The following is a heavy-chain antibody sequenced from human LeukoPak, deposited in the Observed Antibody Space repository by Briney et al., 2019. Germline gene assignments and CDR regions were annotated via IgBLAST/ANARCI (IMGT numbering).Heavy chain of an antibody. Sequence: GGSLRLSCAASGFTFSSYAMHWVRQAPGKGLEWVAVISYDGSNKYYADSVKGRFTISRDNSKNTLYLQMNSLRAEDTAVYYCASDGLLGYFDYWGQGTLVTVSS. CDR3: ASDGLLGYFDY. CDR2: ISYDGSNK. CDR1: GFTFSSYA. V-gene: IGHV3-30-3*01. J-gene: IGHJ4*02.